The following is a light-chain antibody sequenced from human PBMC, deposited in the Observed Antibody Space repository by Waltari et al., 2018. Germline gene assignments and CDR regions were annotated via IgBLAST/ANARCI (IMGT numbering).Light chain of an antibody. J-gene: IGKJ1*01. V-gene: IGKV3-15*01. CDR3: QQYNEWPRT. CDR1: QSVSSN. CDR2: GAS. Sequence: ATLSVSPGERATLSCRASQSVSSNLAWYQQRPGQAPRLLIHGASTRATGIPARFSGSGSGTEFTLTISSLQSEDFAVYHCQQYNEWPRTFGQGTKVEIK.